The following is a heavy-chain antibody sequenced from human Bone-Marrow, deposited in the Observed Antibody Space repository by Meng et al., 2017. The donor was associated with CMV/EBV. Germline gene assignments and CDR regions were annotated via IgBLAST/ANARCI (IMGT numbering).Heavy chain of an antibody. J-gene: IGHJ6*02. CDR2: ISSSGSTI. V-gene: IGHV3-48*04. D-gene: IGHD6-13*01. Sequence: GGSLRLSCAASGFTFSSYAMHWVRQAPGKGLEWVSYISSSGSTIYYADSVKGRFTISRDNAKNSLYLQMNSLRAEDTAVYYCARDAGDHYYYYYGMDVWGQGTTVTVSS. CDR3: ARDAGDHYYYYYGMDV. CDR1: GFTFSSYA.